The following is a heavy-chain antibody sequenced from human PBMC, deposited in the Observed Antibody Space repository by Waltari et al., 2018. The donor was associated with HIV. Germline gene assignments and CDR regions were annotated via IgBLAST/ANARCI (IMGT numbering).Heavy chain of an antibody. CDR1: AYPFIDTV. CDR2: ISSDGTTA. CDR3: LSESSSRWSKSFDS. D-gene: IGHD2-2*01. V-gene: IGHV3-30*04. J-gene: IGHJ4*02. Sequence: QVQLLESGGDVVQPGGSLGLPCAPSAYPFIDTVIPWVRQAPGKGLEWVAGISSDGTTADYVDSVKVRFTISRDNAKNTIYLQVDSLRVEDSAIYYCLSESSSRWSKSFDSWGQGALVTVSS.